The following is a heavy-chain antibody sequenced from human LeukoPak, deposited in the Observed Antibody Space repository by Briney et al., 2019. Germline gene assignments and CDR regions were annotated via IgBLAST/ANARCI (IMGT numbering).Heavy chain of an antibody. D-gene: IGHD1-26*01. CDR3: ARPTPLVEDAFDI. CDR1: GYSFTNYW. Sequence: GESLKISCKASGYSFTNYWIGWVRQMPGKGLEWMGIMSPEDSETRYSPSFQGQVTMSVDKSISTAFLHWSSLKASDTAMYYCARPTPLVEDAFDIWGQGTMVTVSS. V-gene: IGHV5-51*01. CDR2: MSPEDSET. J-gene: IGHJ3*02.